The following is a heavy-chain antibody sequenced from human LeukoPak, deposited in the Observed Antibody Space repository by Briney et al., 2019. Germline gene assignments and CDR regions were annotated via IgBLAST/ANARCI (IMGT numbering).Heavy chain of an antibody. V-gene: IGHV3-48*03. CDR1: GFTFSNYG. Sequence: SGGSLRLSCAASGFTFSNYGMNWVRQAPGKGLEWVSYISSSGTTIYYADSVKGRFTISRDNAKKSLYLQMNSLRAEDTAVYYCARDSRGAFDIWGQGTVVTISS. CDR2: ISSSGTTI. CDR3: ARDSRGAFDI. J-gene: IGHJ3*02. D-gene: IGHD3-10*01.